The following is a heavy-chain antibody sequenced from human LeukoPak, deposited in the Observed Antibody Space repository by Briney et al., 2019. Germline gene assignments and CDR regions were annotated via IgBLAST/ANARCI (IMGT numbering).Heavy chain of an antibody. V-gene: IGHV3-48*03. J-gene: IGHJ4*02. CDR1: GFIFSSYE. D-gene: IGHD3-16*02. CDR2: ISSSGSTI. Sequence: PGGSLSLSCAASGFIFSSYEMNWVRQAPGKGLEWVSYISSSGSTIYYADSVKGRFTISRDNAKNSLYLQMNSLRAEDTAVYYCAKIGPGVISYYFDYWGQGTLVTVSS. CDR3: AKIGPGVISYYFDY.